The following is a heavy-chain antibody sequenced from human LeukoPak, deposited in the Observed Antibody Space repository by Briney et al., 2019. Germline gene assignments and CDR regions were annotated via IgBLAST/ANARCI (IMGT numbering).Heavy chain of an antibody. CDR3: ARDPCHGALDY. V-gene: IGHV3-7*03. D-gene: IGHD2-2*01. J-gene: IGHJ4*02. CDR1: GFTFSSSW. Sequence: QPGGSLGLSCVASGFTFSSSWMSWVRRAPGKGLEWVANIKQDGTEEYYVDSVRGRFSISKDNAKNSLYLQMNSLRAEDTAVYYCARDPCHGALDYWGQGALVTVSS. CDR2: IKQDGTEE.